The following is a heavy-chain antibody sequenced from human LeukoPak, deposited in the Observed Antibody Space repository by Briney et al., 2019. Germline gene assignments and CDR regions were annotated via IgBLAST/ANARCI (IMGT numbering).Heavy chain of an antibody. J-gene: IGHJ4*02. Sequence: GASVKVSCMASGYTFTGYYMHWVRQAPGQGLEWMGWINPNSGGTNYAQKFQGRVTMTRDTSISTAYMELSRLRSDDTAVYYCARVRIAAAEFDYWGQGTLVTVSS. CDR3: ARVRIAAAEFDY. CDR1: GYTFTGYY. CDR2: INPNSGGT. D-gene: IGHD6-13*01. V-gene: IGHV1-2*02.